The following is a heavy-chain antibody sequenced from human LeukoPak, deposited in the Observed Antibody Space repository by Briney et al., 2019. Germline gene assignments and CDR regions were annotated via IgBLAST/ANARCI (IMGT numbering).Heavy chain of an antibody. J-gene: IGHJ6*02. Sequence: ASVTVSCKASGYTFTSYDINWVRQATGQGLEWMGWMNPNSGNTGYAQKFQGRVTMTRNTSISTAYMELSSLRSEDTAVYYCARDKLAEDLEGSGSYYYYGMDVWGQGTTVTVSS. V-gene: IGHV1-8*01. D-gene: IGHD3-10*01. CDR2: MNPNSGNT. CDR1: GYTFTSYD. CDR3: ARDKLAEDLEGSGSYYYYGMDV.